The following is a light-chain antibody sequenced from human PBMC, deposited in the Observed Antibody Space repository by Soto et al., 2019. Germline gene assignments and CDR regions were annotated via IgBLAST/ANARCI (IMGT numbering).Light chain of an antibody. J-gene: IGLJ2*01. V-gene: IGLV2-14*01. Sequence: QSALTQPASVSGSPGQSITISCTGTSSDVGGYNYVSWYQQHPGKAPKLMIYDVSTRPSGVSNRFSGSKSGNTASLTISGLQAEYEADYYCSSYTSSGTLVVFSGGTKLTVL. CDR2: DVS. CDR3: SSYTSSGTLVV. CDR1: SSDVGGYNY.